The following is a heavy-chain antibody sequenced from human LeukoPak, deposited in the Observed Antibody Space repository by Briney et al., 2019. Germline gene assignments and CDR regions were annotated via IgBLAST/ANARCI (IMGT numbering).Heavy chain of an antibody. CDR2: IIPILGIA. J-gene: IGHJ3*02. Sequence: ASVKVSCKASGGTFSSYAISWVRQAPGQGLEWMGRIIPILGIANYAQKFQGRVTITTDESTSTAYMELSSLRSEDTAVYYCASPYGSGSYQDAFDIWGQGTMVTVSS. V-gene: IGHV1-69*04. D-gene: IGHD3-10*01. CDR3: ASPYGSGSYQDAFDI. CDR1: GGTFSSYA.